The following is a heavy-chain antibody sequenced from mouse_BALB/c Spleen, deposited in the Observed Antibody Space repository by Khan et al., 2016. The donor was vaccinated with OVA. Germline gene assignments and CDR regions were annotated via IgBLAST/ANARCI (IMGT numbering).Heavy chain of an antibody. V-gene: IGHV1-9*01. CDR2: ILPGRGNI. D-gene: IGHD4-1*01. J-gene: IGHJ4*01. CDR3: ARGAGTTYGMDY. Sequence: QVQLQQSGAELMKHGASVKRSCKTTGYTFSNYWIEWIKQRPGHGLEWIGEILPGRGNINYNEKFKGKATFTADTSSNIAYMQLNSLTSEDSAVYYCARGAGTTYGMDYWGQGTSVTVSS. CDR1: GYTFSNYW.